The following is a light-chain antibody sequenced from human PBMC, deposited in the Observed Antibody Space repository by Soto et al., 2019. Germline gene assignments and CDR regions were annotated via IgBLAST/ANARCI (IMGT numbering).Light chain of an antibody. CDR3: TSYTTSSTLI. Sequence: QSALTQPASVSGSPGQSVTISCTGTSSGLGAYNYVSWYQHHPGKAPKLIIYAVTNRPSGVSTRFSGSKSGNAASLTISGLRSEDEAEYYCTSYTTSSTLIFGGGTKLTVL. CDR1: SSGLGAYNY. CDR2: AVT. J-gene: IGLJ2*01. V-gene: IGLV2-14*01.